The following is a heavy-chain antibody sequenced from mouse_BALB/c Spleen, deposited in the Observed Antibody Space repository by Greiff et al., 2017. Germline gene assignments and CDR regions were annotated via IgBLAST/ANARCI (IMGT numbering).Heavy chain of an antibody. CDR2: INPGSGGT. V-gene: IGHV1-54*01. D-gene: IGHD1-2*01. Sequence: VQVVESGAELVRPGTSVKVSCKASGYAFTNYLIEWVKQRPGQGLEWIGVINPGSGGTNYNEKFKGKATLTADKSSSTAYMQLSSLTSDDSAVYFCARGGYGYGFAYWGQGTLVTVSA. CDR3: ARGGYGYGFAY. J-gene: IGHJ3*01. CDR1: GYAFTNYL.